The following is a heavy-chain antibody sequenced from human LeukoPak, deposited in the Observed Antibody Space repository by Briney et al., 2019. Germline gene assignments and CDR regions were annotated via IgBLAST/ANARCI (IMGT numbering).Heavy chain of an antibody. Sequence: GGSLRLSCAASGFTFSNAWMNWVRQAPGKGLEWVGRIQSKTDGATTNYAAPVKGRFTISRDDSQNTLYLQMNSLKTEDTAVYYCTTELWFGELLSIDCWGQGTLVTVSS. D-gene: IGHD3-10*01. J-gene: IGHJ4*02. V-gene: IGHV3-15*01. CDR1: GFTFSNAW. CDR2: IQSKTDGATT. CDR3: TTELWFGELLSIDC.